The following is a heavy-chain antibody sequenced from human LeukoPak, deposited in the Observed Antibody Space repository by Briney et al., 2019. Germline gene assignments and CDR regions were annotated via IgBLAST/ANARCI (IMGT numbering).Heavy chain of an antibody. V-gene: IGHV4-38-2*01. D-gene: IGHD2-2*01. CDR3: ARWGVPAANDY. CDR2: IYHSGST. CDR1: CYSISSGYH. Sequence: SETLSLTCAVSCYSISSGYHWGWIRQPPGKGLEWIGSIYHSGSTYYNPSLKSRVTISVDTSKNQFSLKLSSVTAADTAVYYCARWGVPAANDYWGQGTLVTVSS. J-gene: IGHJ4*02.